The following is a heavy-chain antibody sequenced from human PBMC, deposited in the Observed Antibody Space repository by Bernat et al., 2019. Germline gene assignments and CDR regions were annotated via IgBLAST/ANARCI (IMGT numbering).Heavy chain of an antibody. Sequence: QVQLVQSGTEVKKPGASVKVSCKASGYTFTGYYMHWVRQAPGQGLEYMGWINPKSGDTHYTQNFQGRVTMTRDTSIRTVYMEVRRLSSDDTAVYFWARDPDVYGDSLTWFDTWGQGTLVAVSS. CDR1: GYTFTGYY. CDR2: INPKSGDT. CDR3: ARDPDVYGDSLTWFDT. D-gene: IGHD4-17*01. J-gene: IGHJ5*02. V-gene: IGHV1-2*02.